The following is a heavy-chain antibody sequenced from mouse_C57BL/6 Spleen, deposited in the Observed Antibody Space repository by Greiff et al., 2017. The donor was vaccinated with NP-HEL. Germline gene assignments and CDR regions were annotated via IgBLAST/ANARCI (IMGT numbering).Heavy chain of an antibody. CDR1: GYAFTNYL. CDR2: INPGSGGT. J-gene: IGHJ2*01. Sequence: VQLQQSGAELVRPGTSVKVSCKASGYAFTNYLIEWVKQRPGQGLEWIGVINPGSGGTNYNEKFKGKATLTADKSSSTAYMQLSSLTSEDSAVYFCARRTGTSDYFGYWGQGTTLTGSS. V-gene: IGHV1-54*01. D-gene: IGHD4-1*01. CDR3: ARRTGTSDYFGY.